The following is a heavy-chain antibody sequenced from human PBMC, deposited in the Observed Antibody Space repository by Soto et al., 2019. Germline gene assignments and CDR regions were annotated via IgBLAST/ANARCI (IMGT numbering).Heavy chain of an antibody. CDR3: EREEYYYGSGAFFDY. Sequence: QVQLVQSGAEVKKPGSSVKVSCKASGGTFSSYTISWVRQAPGQGLEWMGRIIPILGIANYAQKFQGRVTXTXAXAXXTASMELSSLRSEDTAVYYCEREEYYYGSGAFFDYWGQGTLVTVSS. D-gene: IGHD3-10*01. CDR2: IIPILGIA. CDR1: GGTFSSYT. V-gene: IGHV1-69*08. J-gene: IGHJ4*02.